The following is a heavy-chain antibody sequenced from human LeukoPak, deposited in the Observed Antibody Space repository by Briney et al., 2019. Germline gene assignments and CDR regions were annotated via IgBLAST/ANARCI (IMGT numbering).Heavy chain of an antibody. D-gene: IGHD4/OR15-4a*01. CDR2: IYYSGST. V-gene: IGHV4-59*08. CDR1: GGSISSYY. Sequence: MTSETLSLTCTVSGGSISSYYWSWIRQPPGKGLEWIGYIYYSGSTNYNPSLKSRVTISVDTSKNQFSLKLSFVTAADTAVYYCARTRLTIYDAFDIWGQGTMVTVSS. CDR3: ARTRLTIYDAFDI. J-gene: IGHJ3*02.